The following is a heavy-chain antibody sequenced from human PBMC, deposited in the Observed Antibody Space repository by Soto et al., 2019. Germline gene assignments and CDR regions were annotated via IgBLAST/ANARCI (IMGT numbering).Heavy chain of an antibody. V-gene: IGHV1-18*04. CDR3: ARDVSRRGYSSSPSDY. Sequence: ASVKVSCKASGYTFTSYGISWVRQAPGQGLEWMGWISAYNGNTNYAQKLQGRVTVTTDTSTSTAYMELRSLRSGGTAVYYCARDVSRRGYSSSPSDYWGQGTLVTVSS. J-gene: IGHJ4*02. CDR1: GYTFTSYG. CDR2: ISAYNGNT. D-gene: IGHD6-13*01.